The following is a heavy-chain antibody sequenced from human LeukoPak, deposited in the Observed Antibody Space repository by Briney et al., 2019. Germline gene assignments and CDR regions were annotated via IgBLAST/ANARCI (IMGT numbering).Heavy chain of an antibody. V-gene: IGHV3-74*01. Sequence: GGSLRLSCVASGLTFSSYYMHWVRQAPGKGPVWVSGINIDGSSITYADSVKGRFTISRDNAKNTVYLQMNSLRADDTAVYFCARNSGTNRPLDYWGQGTLVTVSS. CDR3: ARNSGTNRPLDY. CDR2: INIDGSSI. CDR1: GLTFSSYY. J-gene: IGHJ4*02. D-gene: IGHD1-26*01.